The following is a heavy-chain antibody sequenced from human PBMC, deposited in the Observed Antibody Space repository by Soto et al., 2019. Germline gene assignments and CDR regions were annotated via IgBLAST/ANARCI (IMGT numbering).Heavy chain of an antibody. CDR2: ISGSGST. D-gene: IGHD3-3*01. V-gene: IGHV3-23*01. J-gene: IGHJ6*02. CDR3: AKDLGYNFWSGSNGMDV. CDR1: EFTFSSYA. Sequence: GSLRLSCAASEFTFSSYAMSWVRQAPGKGLEWVSIISGSGSTNYADSVKGRFTISRDNSKNTLYLQMNSLRAEDTAVYYCAKDLGYNFWSGSNGMDVWGQGTTVTVSS.